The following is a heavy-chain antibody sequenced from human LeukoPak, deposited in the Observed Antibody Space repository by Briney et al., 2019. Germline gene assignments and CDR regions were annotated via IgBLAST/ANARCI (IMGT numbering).Heavy chain of an antibody. CDR1: GYTFTSYG. CDR3: ARGADSSGISDFDY. V-gene: IGHV1-2*06. CDR2: INPNSGGT. D-gene: IGHD6-19*01. J-gene: IGHJ4*02. Sequence: ASVKVSCKASGYTFTSYGISWVRQAPGRGLEWMGRINPNSGGTNYAQKFQGRVTMTRDTSISTAYMELSRLRSDDTAVYYCARGADSSGISDFDYWGQGTLVTVSS.